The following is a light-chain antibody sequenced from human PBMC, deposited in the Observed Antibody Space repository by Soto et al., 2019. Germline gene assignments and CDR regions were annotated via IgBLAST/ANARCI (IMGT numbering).Light chain of an antibody. CDR3: QQFGTSPEFT. V-gene: IGKV3-20*01. Sequence: EIVLTQSPGTLSLSPGERATLSCRPSQSVSSTFLAWYQQKPGQAPRLLIYGASSRATGIPDRFSGSGSGTYFTLTISRLEPEDFAVYYCQQFGTSPEFTFGPGTKVEIK. J-gene: IGKJ3*01. CDR2: GAS. CDR1: QSVSSTF.